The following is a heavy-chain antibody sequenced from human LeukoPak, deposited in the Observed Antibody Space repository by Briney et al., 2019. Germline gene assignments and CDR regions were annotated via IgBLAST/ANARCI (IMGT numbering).Heavy chain of an antibody. CDR2: IWYDGSNK. D-gene: IGHD3-16*01. Sequence: GGSLRLSCAASGFTVSSNYMSWVRQAPGRGLEWVANIWYDGSNKYYGDSVKGRSTISRDNSKNTLYLQMNSLRAEDTAVYYCARELWESAFGGRSDYWGQGTLVTVSS. CDR1: GFTVSSNY. CDR3: ARELWESAFGGRSDY. J-gene: IGHJ4*02. V-gene: IGHV3-33*08.